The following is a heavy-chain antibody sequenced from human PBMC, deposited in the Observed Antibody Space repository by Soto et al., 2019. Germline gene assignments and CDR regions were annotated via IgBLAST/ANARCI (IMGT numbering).Heavy chain of an antibody. J-gene: IGHJ5*02. D-gene: IGHD2-15*01. V-gene: IGHV4-34*01. CDR1: GGSISSYD. CDR3: ATGVVVAATVGNNWFDP. CDR2: INHSGST. Sequence: SETQSLTCSVSGGSISSYDWSWIRQPPGKGLEWIGEINHSGSTNYNPSLKSRVTISVDTSKNQFSLKLSSVTAADTAVYYCATGVVVAATVGNNWFDPWGQGTLVTVSS.